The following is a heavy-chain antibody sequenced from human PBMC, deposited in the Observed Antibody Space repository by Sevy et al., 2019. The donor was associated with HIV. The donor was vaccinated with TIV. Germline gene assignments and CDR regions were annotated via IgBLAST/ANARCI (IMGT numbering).Heavy chain of an antibody. CDR3: TRSVYGSGTYLNDH. Sequence: ASVKVSCKASGYTFTGYYIHWVRQAPGQGLEWRGWIIPSSGGTNYGQKFLGRVTMTRDTSISTAYLELHRLTSDDTAVYYCTRSVYGSGTYLNDHWSQGTLVTVSS. CDR2: IIPSSGGT. D-gene: IGHD3-10*01. J-gene: IGHJ4*02. V-gene: IGHV1-2*02. CDR1: GYTFTGYY.